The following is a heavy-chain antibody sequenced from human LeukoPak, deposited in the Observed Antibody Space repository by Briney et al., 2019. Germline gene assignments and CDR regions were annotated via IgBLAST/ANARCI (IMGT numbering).Heavy chain of an antibody. J-gene: IGHJ1*01. V-gene: IGHV1-8*01. D-gene: IGHD6-19*01. CDR2: MNPNSGST. Sequence: ASVKVSCKASGYTFTSYDINWVRQATGQGLEWMGWMNPNSGSTGYAQKFQGRVTMTRNTSISTAYMELSSLRSEDTAVYYCARKYSSGWKLSVFQHWGQGTLVTVSS. CDR3: ARKYSSGWKLSVFQH. CDR1: GYTFTSYD.